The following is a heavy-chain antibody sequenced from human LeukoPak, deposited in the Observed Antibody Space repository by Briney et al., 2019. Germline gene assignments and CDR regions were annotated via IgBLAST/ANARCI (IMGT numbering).Heavy chain of an antibody. CDR3: VRGENVFGSGSLVYFDY. Sequence: PSETLSLTCGVSTYSINSAYYWGWIRQPPGEGLGWIGNIYYTGTTYYSPSLTSRVSLLVPTSTNQFSLMLTSLSAADTAVYYCVRGENVFGSGSLVYFDYWGQGTLVTVSS. D-gene: IGHD3-10*01. CDR1: TYSINSAYY. J-gene: IGHJ4*02. CDR2: IYYTGTT. V-gene: IGHV4-38-2*01.